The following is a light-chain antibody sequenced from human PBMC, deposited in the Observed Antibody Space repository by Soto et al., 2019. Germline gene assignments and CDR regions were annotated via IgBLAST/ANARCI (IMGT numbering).Light chain of an antibody. CDR2: DVS. CDR3: SSYTSTSAYV. J-gene: IGLJ1*01. Sequence: QSALTQPASVSGSPGQSITISCTGTSSDVGAYNYVSWYQQHAGKAPKLMIYDVSDRPSGVSNRFSGSKSGNTASLTISGLQAEDEAYYYCSSYTSTSAYVFGTGTKVTVL. V-gene: IGLV2-14*01. CDR1: SSDVGAYNY.